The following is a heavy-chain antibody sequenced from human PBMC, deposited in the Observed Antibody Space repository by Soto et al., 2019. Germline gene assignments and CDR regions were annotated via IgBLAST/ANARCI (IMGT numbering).Heavy chain of an antibody. J-gene: IGHJ4*02. D-gene: IGHD1-26*01. V-gene: IGHV1-2*02. CDR2: INPNSGGT. CDR3: ASGAWYNGSYYDY. CDR1: GYSFTGYY. Sequence: ASVKVSCKASGYSFTGYYTHWVRQAPGQGLEWMGWINPNSGGTNFAQKFQGRVTMTRDTSIRTAYMELSSLRSDDSAVYYCASGAWYNGSYYDYWGQGTLVTVSS.